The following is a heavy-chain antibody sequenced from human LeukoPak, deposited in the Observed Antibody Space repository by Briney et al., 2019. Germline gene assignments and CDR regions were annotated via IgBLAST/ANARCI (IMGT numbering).Heavy chain of an antibody. D-gene: IGHD6-19*01. CDR2: TYYRSKWYN. Sequence: SQTLSLTCAISGDSVSTNRATWTWLRQSPSRGLEWLGRTYYRSKWYNDYAVSVKSRITINPDTSKNQFSLQLNSVTPEDTAVYYCARALRLGWTGVDYWGQGTLVTVSS. V-gene: IGHV6-1*01. J-gene: IGHJ4*02. CDR3: ARALRLGWTGVDY. CDR1: GDSVSTNRAT.